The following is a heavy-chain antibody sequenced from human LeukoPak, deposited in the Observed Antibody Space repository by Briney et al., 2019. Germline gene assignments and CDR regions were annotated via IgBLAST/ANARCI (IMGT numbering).Heavy chain of an antibody. CDR1: GFTFSSYS. Sequence: PGGSLRLSCAVSGFTFSSYSMNWVRQAPGKGLEWVSSISSSSSYIYYADSVKGRFTISRDNSKNTLYLQMNSLRAEDTALYYCAKSNSGSYHFYFDHWGQGTLVTVSS. D-gene: IGHD1-26*01. CDR2: ISSSSSYI. V-gene: IGHV3-21*04. J-gene: IGHJ4*02. CDR3: AKSNSGSYHFYFDH.